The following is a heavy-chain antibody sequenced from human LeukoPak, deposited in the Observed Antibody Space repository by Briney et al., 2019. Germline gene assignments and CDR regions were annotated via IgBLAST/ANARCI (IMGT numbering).Heavy chain of an antibody. J-gene: IGHJ4*02. CDR2: IYSGGNT. CDR1: GFTVSSNY. D-gene: IGHD5-18*01. V-gene: IGHV3-53*01. CDR3: ARDRGYSYGRSFDY. Sequence: PGGSLRLSCAASGFTVSSNYMSWVRQAPGKGLEWVSVIYSGGNTYYADSVKGRFTISRDNSKNTLYLQMNSLRAEDTAVYYCARDRGYSYGRSFDYWGQGTLVTVSS.